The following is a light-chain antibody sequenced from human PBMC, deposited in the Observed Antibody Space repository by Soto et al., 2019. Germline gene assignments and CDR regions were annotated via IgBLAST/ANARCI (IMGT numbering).Light chain of an antibody. J-gene: IGKJ5*01. V-gene: IGKV3-11*01. CDR2: DAS. Sequence: EIVMTQSPATLSVSPGERVTLSCRASESVSTYLAWYQQKPGHAPRLLMYDASTRATGIPARFSGSGSGTDFTLTISSLQPEDSAVYFCQQRSNWPSITFGQGTRRE. CDR1: ESVSTY. CDR3: QQRSNWPSIT.